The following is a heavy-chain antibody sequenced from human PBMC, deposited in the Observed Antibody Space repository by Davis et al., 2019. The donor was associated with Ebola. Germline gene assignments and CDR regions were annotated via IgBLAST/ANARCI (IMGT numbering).Heavy chain of an antibody. V-gene: IGHV1-2*02. CDR1: GYTFTGYY. CDR3: ARGCGGGDYDPNWFDP. D-gene: IGHD2-21*01. CDR2: INPNSGGT. J-gene: IGHJ5*02. Sequence: ASVKVSCKASGYTFTGYYMHWVRQAPGQGLEWMGWINPNSGGTNYAQKFQGRVTMTRDTSISTAYMELSSLRSEDTAVYYCARGCGGGDYDPNWFDPWGQGTLVTVSS.